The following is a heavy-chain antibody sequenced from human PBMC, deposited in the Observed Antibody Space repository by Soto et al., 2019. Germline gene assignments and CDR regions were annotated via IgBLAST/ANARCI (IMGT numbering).Heavy chain of an antibody. V-gene: IGHV3-23*01. CDR2: ISGSGGST. D-gene: IGHD5-12*01. CDR1: GCTFINLA. Sequence: GLSQRHSCAAAGCTFINLARSRVRQAPGKGLEWVSAISGSGGSTYYADSVKGRFTISRDNSKNTLYLQMNSLRAEDTAVYYCAKDKERWLQCLDYWGQGTLVTVSS. J-gene: IGHJ4*02. CDR3: AKDKERWLQCLDY.